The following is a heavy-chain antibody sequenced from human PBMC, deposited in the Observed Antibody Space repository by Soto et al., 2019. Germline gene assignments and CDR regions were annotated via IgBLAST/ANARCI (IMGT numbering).Heavy chain of an antibody. CDR1: GFTFSSYS. D-gene: IGHD3-10*01. V-gene: IGHV3-48*01. Sequence: GGSLRLSWAAAGFTFSSYSRNWVRQAPGKGLEWVSYISGSSSTIYYADSVKGRFNISRYHANNSLYLQMNSLRAEETAVYYCARDYLSVFDIRGEGTMVTVSS. J-gene: IGHJ3*02. CDR2: ISGSSSTI. CDR3: ARDYLSVFDI.